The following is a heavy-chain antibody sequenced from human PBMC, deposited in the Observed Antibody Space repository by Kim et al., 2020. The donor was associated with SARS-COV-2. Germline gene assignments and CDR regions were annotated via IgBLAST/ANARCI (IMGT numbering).Heavy chain of an antibody. CDR2: INPNSGGT. V-gene: IGHV1-2*02. CDR3: ARDMRQWLGKGVFDY. Sequence: ASVKVSCKASGYTFTGYYMHWVRQAPGQGLEWMGWINPNSGGTNYAQKLQGRVTMTRDTSISTAYMELSRLRSDDTAVYYCARDMRQWLGKGVFDYWGQGTLVTVSS. CDR1: GYTFTGYY. J-gene: IGHJ4*02. D-gene: IGHD6-19*01.